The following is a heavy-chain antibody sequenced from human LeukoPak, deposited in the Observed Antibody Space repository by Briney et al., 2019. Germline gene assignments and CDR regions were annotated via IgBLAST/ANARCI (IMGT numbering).Heavy chain of an antibody. CDR3: ARRFDP. Sequence: PSKTLSLTCTVSGGSISSYYWSWLRQPPGKGLEWIGYIYYSGSTNYNPSLKSRVTISVDTSKNQFSLKLSSVTAADTAVYYCARRFDPWGQGTLVTVSS. V-gene: IGHV4-59*08. CDR1: GGSISSYY. J-gene: IGHJ5*02. CDR2: IYYSGST.